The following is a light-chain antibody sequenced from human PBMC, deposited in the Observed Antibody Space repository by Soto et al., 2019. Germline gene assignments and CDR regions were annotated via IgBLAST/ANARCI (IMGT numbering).Light chain of an antibody. CDR1: QSISSY. CDR2: AAS. Sequence: DIQMTQSPSSLSASVGDRVTITCRASQSISSYLNWYQQKPGKAPKLLIYAASSLQSGVPSRFSGSGSGTDFTLTTSSLQPEDLATYYCQQSYSNPRTFGPGTKVDIK. J-gene: IGKJ3*01. V-gene: IGKV1-39*01. CDR3: QQSYSNPRT.